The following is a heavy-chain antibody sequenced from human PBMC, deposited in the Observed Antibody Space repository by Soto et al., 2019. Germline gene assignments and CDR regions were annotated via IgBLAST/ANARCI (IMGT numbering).Heavy chain of an antibody. CDR2: INAGGGDT. Sequence: ASVKVSCKTSGYTFTTYAMHWVRQAPGQRLEWMGWINAGGGDTKYSQRFQGRVTISRDTSASTVYMELSSLTPEDTAVYYCARGPVVRGVKTSVPNDFWGQGTLVTVSS. CDR3: ARGPVVRGVKTSVPNDF. J-gene: IGHJ4*02. CDR1: GYTFTTYA. V-gene: IGHV1-3*01. D-gene: IGHD3-10*01.